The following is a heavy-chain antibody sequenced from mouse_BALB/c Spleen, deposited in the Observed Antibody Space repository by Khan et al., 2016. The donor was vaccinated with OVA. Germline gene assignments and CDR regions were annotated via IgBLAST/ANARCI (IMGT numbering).Heavy chain of an antibody. CDR2: ISYSGST. CDR1: GYSFTSGYG. D-gene: IGHD3-3*01. V-gene: IGHV3-2*02. J-gene: IGHJ2*01. CDR3: ARTARIKY. Sequence: EVQLQESGPGLVKPSQSLSLTCTVTGYSFTSGYGWNWIRQFPGNKLEWMGYISYSGSTYYNPSLKSRISITRDTSKNQFFLQLNSVTTEDTATYYCARTARIKYWGQGTTLTVSS.